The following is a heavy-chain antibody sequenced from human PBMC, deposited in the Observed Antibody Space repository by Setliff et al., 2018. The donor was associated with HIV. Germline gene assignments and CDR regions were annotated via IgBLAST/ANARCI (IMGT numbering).Heavy chain of an antibody. J-gene: IGHJ4*02. CDR2: IDSSGTT. D-gene: IGHD3-3*01. V-gene: IGHV4-4*07. CDR1: GGSFGVYR. Sequence: LSLTCTISGGSFGVYRWSWIRQSAGRGLEWIGRIDSSGTTDYKPSLKGRVAISVDTSRNQFSLKLSSVTAADTAVYYCARDRSDYYNLPGYFDHWGQGTPVTVSS. CDR3: ARDRSDYYNLPGYFDH.